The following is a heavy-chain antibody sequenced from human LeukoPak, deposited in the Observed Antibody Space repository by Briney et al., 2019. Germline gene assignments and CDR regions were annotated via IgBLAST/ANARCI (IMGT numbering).Heavy chain of an antibody. CDR3: ARQSKSTGYYYDSSGYIEYFQH. J-gene: IGHJ1*01. CDR2: ICPGDSAT. D-gene: IGHD3-22*01. Sequence: GEPLKISCKCSGYSFTSYWIVWVRQMPGKRLEWMGIICPGDSATRYRLSFHGQVTVSADKSISTAYLQWSSLKASDTAMYYCARQSKSTGYYYDSSGYIEYFQHWGQGTLVTVSS. V-gene: IGHV5-51*01. CDR1: GYSFTSYW.